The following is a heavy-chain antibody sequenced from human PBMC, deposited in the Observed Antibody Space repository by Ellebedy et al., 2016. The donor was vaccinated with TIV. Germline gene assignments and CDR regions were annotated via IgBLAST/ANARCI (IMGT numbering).Heavy chain of an antibody. CDR3: ARGRGAQLWLDRFDY. V-gene: IGHV4-4*07. Sequence: GSLRLXXTVSGGSITSYYWSWIRQPAGKGLEWIGRFYTTGGTNYNPSLKSRVTISVDTSKNQFSLKLSSVTAADTAVYYCARGRGAQLWLDRFDYWGQGTLVTVSS. CDR1: GGSITSYY. D-gene: IGHD5-18*01. CDR2: FYTTGGT. J-gene: IGHJ4*02.